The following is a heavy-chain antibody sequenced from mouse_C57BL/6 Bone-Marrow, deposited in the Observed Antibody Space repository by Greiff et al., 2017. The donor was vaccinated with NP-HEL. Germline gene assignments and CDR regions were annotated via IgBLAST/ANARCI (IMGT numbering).Heavy chain of an antibody. CDR3: AREGGGHYFDY. Sequence: VQLQQSGAELVMPGASVKLSCKASGYTFTSYWMHWVKQRPGQGLEWIGEIDPSDSYTNYNQKFKGKSTLTVDKSSSTAYMQLSSLTSEDSAVYYCAREGGGHYFDYWGQGTTLTVSS. J-gene: IGHJ2*01. CDR1: GYTFTSYW. CDR2: IDPSDSYT. V-gene: IGHV1-69*01.